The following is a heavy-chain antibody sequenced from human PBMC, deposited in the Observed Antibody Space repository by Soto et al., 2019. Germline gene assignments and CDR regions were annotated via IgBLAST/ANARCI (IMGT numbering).Heavy chain of an antibody. CDR1: GGSISSGGYY. D-gene: IGHD3-16*01. CDR2: IYYSGST. Sequence: SETLSLTCTVSGGSISSGGYYWSWIRQHPGKGLEWIGYIYYSGSTYYNPSLKSRVTISVDTSKNQFPLKLSSVTAADTAVYYCRGIVHAFQAAHDYYYYGMDVWGQGTTVTVSS. CDR3: RGIVHAFQAAHDYYYYGMDV. J-gene: IGHJ6*02. V-gene: IGHV4-31*03.